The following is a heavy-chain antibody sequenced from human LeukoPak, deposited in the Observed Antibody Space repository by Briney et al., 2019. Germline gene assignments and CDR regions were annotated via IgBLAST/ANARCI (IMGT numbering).Heavy chain of an antibody. CDR3: ARSNYYDSSGYPSFDN. CDR1: GFNFSSYS. Sequence: GGSLRLSCAASGFNFSSYSMNWFRQAPGKGLEWISYISSSSRTIYYADSVKGRFTISRDNAKNSLFLQMNSLRAEDTAVYYCARSNYYDSSGYPSFDNWGQGTLVTVSS. V-gene: IGHV3-48*04. D-gene: IGHD3-22*01. J-gene: IGHJ4*02. CDR2: ISSSSRTI.